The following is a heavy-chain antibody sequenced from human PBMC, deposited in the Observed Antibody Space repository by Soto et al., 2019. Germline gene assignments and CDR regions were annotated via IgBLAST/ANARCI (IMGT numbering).Heavy chain of an antibody. V-gene: IGHV3-23*01. Sequence: EVQLLESGGGLVQPGGSLRLSCAASGFTFSSYAMSWVRQAPGKGLEWVSAISGSGGSTYYADSVKGRFTIARDNSKNTLYLQMNSLRAEDTAVYYCAKDLGGGIEMNWFDPWGQGTLVTVSS. CDR1: GFTFSSYA. CDR3: AKDLGGGIEMNWFDP. CDR2: ISGSGGST. J-gene: IGHJ5*02. D-gene: IGHD1-26*01.